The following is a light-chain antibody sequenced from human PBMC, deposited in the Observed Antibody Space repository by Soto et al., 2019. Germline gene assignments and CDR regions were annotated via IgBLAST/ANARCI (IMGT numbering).Light chain of an antibody. V-gene: IGKV1-9*01. CDR2: AAS. Sequence: DIQLTQSPSFLSASLGDRVTITCRASQGISTYLAWYQQKPGKAPKLLIYAASTLQSGVPSRFSGSGSGTEFTLTISSLQPEDVATYYCPLLSSYLSLTFGGGTKVEI. CDR3: PLLSSYLSLT. CDR1: QGISTY. J-gene: IGKJ4*01.